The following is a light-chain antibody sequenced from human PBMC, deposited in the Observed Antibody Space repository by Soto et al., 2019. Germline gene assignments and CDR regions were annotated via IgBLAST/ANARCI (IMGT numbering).Light chain of an antibody. CDR1: SNDVGGYNY. V-gene: IGLV2-11*01. J-gene: IGLJ1*01. CDR3: CSYAPSGV. Sequence: QSAPTQPRSVSGSPGQSVTISCTGTSNDVGGYNYVSWYQQYPGKAPKLMIFDVNKRPSGVPDRFSGSKSGDTASLTISGLQADDEADYYCCSYAPSGVFGTGTKLTVL. CDR2: DVN.